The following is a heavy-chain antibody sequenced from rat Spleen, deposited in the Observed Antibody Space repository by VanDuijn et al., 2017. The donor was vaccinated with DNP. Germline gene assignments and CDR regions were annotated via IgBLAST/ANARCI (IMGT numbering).Heavy chain of an antibody. CDR3: ARIGAVTGTFDY. CDR1: GFTFSDYA. J-gene: IGHJ2*01. Sequence: EVQLVESGGGLVQPGRSLKLSCAASGFTFSDYAMAWVRQAPKKGLEWVASINTGGGNTYYRDSVKGRFTISRDNAKNTLYLQMDSLRSEDTATYYCARIGAVTGTFDYWGQGVMVTVSS. CDR2: INTGGGNT. V-gene: IGHV5S23*01. D-gene: IGHD5-1*01.